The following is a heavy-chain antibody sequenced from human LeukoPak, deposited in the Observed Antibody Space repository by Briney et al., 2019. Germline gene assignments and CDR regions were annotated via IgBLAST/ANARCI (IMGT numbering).Heavy chain of an antibody. CDR2: ISPGGGTT. CDR3: AKGVQVGRRGHKEALDAFDI. J-gene: IGHJ3*02. V-gene: IGHV3-23*01. Sequence: GGSLRLSCAVSGFAFGSEAMSWVRQSPARGLEWVASISPGGGTTYYADYVKGRFTISRDNSNNTLYVQMNSLRAEDTAVYYCAKGVQVGRRGHKEALDAFDIWGQGTMVTVSS. CDR1: GFAFGSEA. D-gene: IGHD1-26*01.